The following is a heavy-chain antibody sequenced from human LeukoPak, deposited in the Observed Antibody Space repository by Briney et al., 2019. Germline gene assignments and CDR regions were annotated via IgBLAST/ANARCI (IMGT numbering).Heavy chain of an antibody. CDR3: ASEIGAGAKYYYGSGTSTGDAFDI. V-gene: IGHV1-2*02. J-gene: IGHJ3*02. CDR1: GYTFTGYY. CDR2: ISPNSGST. D-gene: IGHD3-10*01. Sequence: GASVKVSCKTSGYTFTGYYMHWVRQAPGQGLEWMGWISPNSGSTNYAQKFQGGVTMTRDTSISTAYMELSRLRSDDTAVYYCASEIGAGAKYYYGSGTSTGDAFDIWGQGTMVTVSS.